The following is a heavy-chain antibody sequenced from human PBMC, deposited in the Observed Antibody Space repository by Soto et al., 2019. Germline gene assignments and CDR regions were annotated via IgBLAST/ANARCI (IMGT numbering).Heavy chain of an antibody. CDR1: GGTFSSYA. CDR3: ARERSESDRYAFDI. J-gene: IGHJ3*02. CDR2: IIPIFGPA. V-gene: IGHV1-69*12. Sequence: QVQLVQSGAEVKKPGSSVKVSCKASGGTFSSYAISWVRQAPGHGLEWMGGIIPIFGPANYAQKFQGRVTITADDSTSTAYMARSSLRSEDTAVYYCARERSESDRYAFDIWGQGTMVTVSS.